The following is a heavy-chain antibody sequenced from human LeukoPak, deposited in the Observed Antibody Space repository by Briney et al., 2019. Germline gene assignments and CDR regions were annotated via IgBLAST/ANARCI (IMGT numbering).Heavy chain of an antibody. J-gene: IGHJ3*02. D-gene: IGHD3-22*01. CDR2: ISYDGSNK. V-gene: IGHV3-30-3*01. Sequence: GRSLRLSCAASGFTFSSYAMHWVRQAPGKGLEWVAVISYDGSNKYYADSVKGRFTISRDNSKNTLYLQMNSLRAEDTAVYYCARDRFYYDSSVPRLDAFDIWGQGTMVTVSS. CDR1: GFTFSSYA. CDR3: ARDRFYYDSSVPRLDAFDI.